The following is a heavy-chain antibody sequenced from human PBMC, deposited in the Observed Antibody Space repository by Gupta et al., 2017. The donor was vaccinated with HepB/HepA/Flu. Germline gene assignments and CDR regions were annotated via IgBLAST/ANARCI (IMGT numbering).Heavy chain of an antibody. D-gene: IGHD4-17*01. CDR2: IKQDGIET. CDR1: GFTFSNYL. CDR3: ARLNDYGSSYFDY. J-gene: IGHJ4*02. V-gene: IGHV3-7*01. Sequence: EVQLVDPGGGLVQPGGSLRLSCAASGFTFSNYLMSWVRQSPGKGLQWVASIKQDGIETYCVDSLKGRFTISRDNAENSLYLQMESLRDDDTAMYYCARLNDYGSSYFDYGGQGTLVTDS.